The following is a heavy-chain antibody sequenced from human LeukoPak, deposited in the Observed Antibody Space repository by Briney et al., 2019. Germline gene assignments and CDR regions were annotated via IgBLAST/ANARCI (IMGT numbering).Heavy chain of an antibody. CDR2: INNDGSST. CDR1: GFSFSRYW. D-gene: IGHD1-7*01. J-gene: IGHJ4*02. CDR3: AGDQDGMGTTMDL. V-gene: IGHV3-74*01. Sequence: GGSLRLSCAASGFSFSRYWMHWVRQAPGEGLMWVSRINNDGSSTWYADSVKGRFTISRDNARNTLSLQMSSLGVEDTALYYCAGDQDGMGTTMDLWGQGTQVTVSS.